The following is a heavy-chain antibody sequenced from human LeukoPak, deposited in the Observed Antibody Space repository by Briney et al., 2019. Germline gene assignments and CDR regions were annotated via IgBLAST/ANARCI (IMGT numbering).Heavy chain of an antibody. CDR3: ARDPVGATPGGDY. Sequence: ASVKVSCKASGYTFTGYYMHWVRQAPGQGLEWMGWINPNSGGTNYAQKLQGRVTMTTDTSTSTAYMELRSLRSDDTAVYYCARDPVGATPGGDYWGQGTLVTVSS. CDR1: GYTFTGYY. D-gene: IGHD1-26*01. J-gene: IGHJ4*02. V-gene: IGHV1-2*02. CDR2: INPNSGGT.